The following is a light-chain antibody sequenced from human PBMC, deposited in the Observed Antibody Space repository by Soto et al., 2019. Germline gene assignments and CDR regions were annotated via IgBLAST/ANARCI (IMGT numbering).Light chain of an antibody. V-gene: IGKV3-11*01. Sequence: EIVLTQSPATLSLSPGERATLSCRASQSVSSYLAWYQQKPGQAPRLLIYDASNRATGIPARFSGSGSGTYFTLTLSSLEPEDFAVYYCQQRSNWLTFGGGTKVEIK. CDR2: DAS. J-gene: IGKJ4*01. CDR1: QSVSSY. CDR3: QQRSNWLT.